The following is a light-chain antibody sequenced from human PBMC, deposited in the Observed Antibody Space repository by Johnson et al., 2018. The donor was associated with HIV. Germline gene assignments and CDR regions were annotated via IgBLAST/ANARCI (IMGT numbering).Light chain of an antibody. CDR1: SSNIGNNY. Sequence: QSALTQPPSVSTAPGQKVTISCSGSSSNIGNNYVSWYQQLPGTAPKLLIYENNKRPSGIPDRFSGSKSGTSATLGITALQTGDEADYYCGTWDSSLTASVFGTGTKVPFL. J-gene: IGLJ1*01. CDR2: ENN. CDR3: GTWDSSLTASV. V-gene: IGLV1-51*02.